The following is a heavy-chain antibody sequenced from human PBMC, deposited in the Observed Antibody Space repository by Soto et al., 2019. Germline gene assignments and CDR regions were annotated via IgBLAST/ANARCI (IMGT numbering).Heavy chain of an antibody. J-gene: IGHJ6*02. D-gene: IGHD3-22*01. CDR1: GFTFSSYG. CDR2: IWYDGSNK. V-gene: IGHV3-33*01. CDR3: ARDTTMSYGMDV. Sequence: QVQLVESGGGVVQPGRSLRLSCAASGFTFSSYGMYWVRQAPGKGLEWVAVIWYDGSNKYYADSVKGRFTISRDNSKNTLYLQMNSLRAEDTAVYYCARDTTMSYGMDVWGQGTTVTVSS.